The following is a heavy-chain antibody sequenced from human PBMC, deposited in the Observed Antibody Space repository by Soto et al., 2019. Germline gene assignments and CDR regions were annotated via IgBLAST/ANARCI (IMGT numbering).Heavy chain of an antibody. CDR1: GGSIRSYD. CDR2: INISGAT. V-gene: IGHV4-4*07. J-gene: IGHJ3*01. Sequence: QVQVQESGPGLVKPSETLSLTCSVSGGSIRSYDWHWVRQSAGKGPEWIGRINISGATNYNPSLKSQVTILLDRSKNQFSLILNSVTAADTAVYFCASLYSNSWPFDFWGQATLVSVSS. D-gene: IGHD5-12*01. CDR3: ASLYSNSWPFDF.